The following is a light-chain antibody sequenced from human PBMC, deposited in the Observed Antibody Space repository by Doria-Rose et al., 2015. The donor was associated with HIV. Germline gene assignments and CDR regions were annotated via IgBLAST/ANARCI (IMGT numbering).Light chain of an antibody. CDR1: QSFSSTY. CDR3: RQYGTSWT. CDR2: DGS. V-gene: IGKV3-20*01. Sequence: EIVLTQSPGTLSLSPGERATPSCRASQSFSSTYLAWYQQKPGQAPSLLIYDGSARATGIPDRFSASGSGTDFTLTINRLEPEDFALYYCRQYGTSWTFDHGTKLEI. J-gene: IGKJ1*01.